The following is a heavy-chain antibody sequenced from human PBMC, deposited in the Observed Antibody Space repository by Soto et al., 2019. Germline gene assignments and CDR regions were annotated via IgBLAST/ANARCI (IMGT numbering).Heavy chain of an antibody. CDR3: APLSVSLSGPYGTHV. V-gene: IGHV4-39*01. CDR1: GYSVSSSDYY. CDR2: MLYSGLT. Sequence: SETLSLTCSVSGYSVSSSDYYWAWIRQPPGKGLEWIGSMLYSGLTYYNPSLKSRVTLSVDTSKNQFSVRLNSVTASDTAVYYCAPLSVSLSGPYGTHVWGQGTTGTVSS. J-gene: IGHJ6*02. D-gene: IGHD2-15*01.